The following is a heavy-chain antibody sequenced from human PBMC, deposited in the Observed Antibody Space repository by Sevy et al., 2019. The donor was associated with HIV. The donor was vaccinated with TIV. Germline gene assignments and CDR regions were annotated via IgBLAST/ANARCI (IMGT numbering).Heavy chain of an antibody. CDR1: GFTFSSYA. CDR2: VSGSGGST. D-gene: IGHD6-13*01. J-gene: IGHJ4*02. Sequence: GGSLRLSCAASGFTFSSYAMSWVRLAPGKGLEWVSAVSGSGGSTYYADSVKGRFTISRDNSKNTLYLQMNSLRAEDTAVYYSAKFSASSWYYFDYWGQGTLVTVSS. CDR3: AKFSASSWYYFDY. V-gene: IGHV3-23*01.